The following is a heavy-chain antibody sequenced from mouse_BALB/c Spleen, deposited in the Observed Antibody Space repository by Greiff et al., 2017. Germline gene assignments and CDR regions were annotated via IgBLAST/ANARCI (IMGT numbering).Heavy chain of an antibody. CDR3: ARQGVRPYFDY. J-gene: IGHJ2*01. CDR1: GFTFSSYG. V-gene: IGHV5-6*01. CDR2: ISSGGSYT. Sequence: EVQLVESGGDLVKPGGSLKLSCAASGFTFSSYGMSWVRQTPDKRLEWVATISSGGSYTYYPDSVKGRFTISRDNAKNTLYLQMSSLKSEDTAMYYCARQGVRPYFDYWGQGTTLTVSS. D-gene: IGHD2-14*01.